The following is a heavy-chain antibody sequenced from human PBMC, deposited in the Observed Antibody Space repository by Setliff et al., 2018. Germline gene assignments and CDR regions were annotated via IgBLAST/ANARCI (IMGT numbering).Heavy chain of an antibody. V-gene: IGHV1-18*01. CDR2: ISGYTGDT. J-gene: IGHJ4*02. CDR1: GYNFNVYG. D-gene: IGHD2-21*01. CDR3: TRSSAPSLVLAADFDY. Sequence: ASVKVSCKTSGYNFNVYGLSWVRQAPGQGPEWMGCISGYTGDTNYAQKFQDRVTMTIDASSSTAYMELKSLRSDDTAVYYCTRSSAPSLVLAADFDYWGQGTLVTVSS.